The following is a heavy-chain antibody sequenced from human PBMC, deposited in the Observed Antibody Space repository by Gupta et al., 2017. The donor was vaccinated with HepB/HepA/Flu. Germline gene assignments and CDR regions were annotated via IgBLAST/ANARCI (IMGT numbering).Heavy chain of an antibody. V-gene: IGHV4-39*01. CDR2: IYYSGST. CDR3: ASRVFYSSSSTWGN. CDR1: GGSISSSSYY. J-gene: IGHJ4*02. D-gene: IGHD6-6*01. Sequence: QLQLQESGPGLVKPSETPSLTCTVSGGSISSSSYYWGWIRQPPGKGLEWIGCIYYSGSTYYNPSLKSRVTISVDTSKNQFSLKLSSVTAADTAVYYCASRVFYSSSSTWGNWGQGTLVTVSS.